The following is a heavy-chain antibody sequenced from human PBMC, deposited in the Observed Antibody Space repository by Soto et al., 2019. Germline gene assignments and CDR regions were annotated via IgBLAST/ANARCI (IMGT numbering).Heavy chain of an antibody. D-gene: IGHD2-15*01. V-gene: IGHV4-31*03. J-gene: IGHJ3*02. CDR2: IYYSGST. Sequence: QVQLQESGPGLVKPSQTLSLTCTVSGGSISSGGYYWSWIRQHPGKGLEWIGYIYYSGSTYYNPSLKSRVTISVATSKNQFSLKLSSVTAADTAVYYCARYSGGKLGGNTDAFDIWGQGTMVTVSS. CDR1: GGSISSGGYY. CDR3: ARYSGGKLGGNTDAFDI.